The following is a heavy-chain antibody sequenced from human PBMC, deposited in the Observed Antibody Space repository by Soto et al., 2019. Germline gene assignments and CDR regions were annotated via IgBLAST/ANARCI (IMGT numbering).Heavy chain of an antibody. V-gene: IGHV3-23*01. D-gene: IGHD6-19*01. J-gene: IGHJ5*02. Sequence: PGGSLRLSCAASGFTFSSYARRWVRQTPGKGLEWVSGISGGGGNKYYADSVTGRVTIYRDNSRNTLYLQMNRMRAADTAIYYCAKDRGAGGRFSGIAVAGIPSWGQGTLVTVSS. CDR2: ISGGGGNK. CDR1: GFTFSSYA. CDR3: AKDRGAGGRFSGIAVAGIPS.